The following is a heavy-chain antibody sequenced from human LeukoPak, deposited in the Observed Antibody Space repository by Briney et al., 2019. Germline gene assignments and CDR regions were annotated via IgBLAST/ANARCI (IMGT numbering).Heavy chain of an antibody. CDR2: IYYSGST. CDR1: GGSISSGGYY. CDR3: VRLFWVRGVIPKFDY. Sequence: SQTLSLTCTVSGGSISSGGYYWSWIRQPPGKGLEWIGYIYYSGSTNYNPSLKSRVTISVDTFKNQFSLKLSSVTAADTAVYYCVRLFWVRGVIPKFDYWGQGTLVTVSS. J-gene: IGHJ4*02. V-gene: IGHV4-61*08. D-gene: IGHD3-10*01.